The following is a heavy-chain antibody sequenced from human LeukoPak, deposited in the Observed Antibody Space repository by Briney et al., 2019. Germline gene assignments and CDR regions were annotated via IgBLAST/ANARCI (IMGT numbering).Heavy chain of an antibody. J-gene: IGHJ5*02. CDR3: ARGIRLGYGSGRDWFDP. CDR2: IYTSGST. Sequence: SETLSLTCTVSGGFISSYYWSWIRQPAGKGLEWTGRIYTSGSTNYNPSLKSRVTMSVDTSKNQFPLKLNSVTAADTAVYYCARGIRLGYGSGRDWFDPWGQGTLVTVSS. D-gene: IGHD3-10*01. CDR1: GGFISSYY. V-gene: IGHV4-4*07.